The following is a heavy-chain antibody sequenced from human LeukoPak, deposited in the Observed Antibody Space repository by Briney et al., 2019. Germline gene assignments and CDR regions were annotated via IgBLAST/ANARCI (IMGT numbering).Heavy chain of an antibody. V-gene: IGHV3-23*01. J-gene: IGHJ6*04. Sequence: GGSLRLSCAASVFTFSNYAMSWVLQAPGKGLEWVSAISGSDGSTNYADSVKGRFTISRDNSKNTLYLQMSSLRAEDTAVYYCAELGITMIGGVWGKGTTVTISS. CDR2: ISGSDGST. CDR1: VFTFSNYA. CDR3: AELGITMIGGV. D-gene: IGHD3-10*02.